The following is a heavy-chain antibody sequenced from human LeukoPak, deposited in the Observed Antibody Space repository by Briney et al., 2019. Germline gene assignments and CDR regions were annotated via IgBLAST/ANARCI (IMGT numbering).Heavy chain of an antibody. Sequence: ASVKVSCKASGYTFTGYYMHWVRQAPGQGLEWMGWMNPNSGNTGYAQKFQGRVTMTRNTSISTAYMELSSLRSEDTAVYYCARVALVGATAFDIWGQGTMVTVSS. V-gene: IGHV1-8*02. D-gene: IGHD1-26*01. CDR1: GYTFTGYY. CDR2: MNPNSGNT. J-gene: IGHJ3*02. CDR3: ARVALVGATAFDI.